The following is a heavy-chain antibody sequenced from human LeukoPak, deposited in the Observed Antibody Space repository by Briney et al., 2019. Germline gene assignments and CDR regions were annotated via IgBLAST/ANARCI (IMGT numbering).Heavy chain of an antibody. J-gene: IGHJ4*02. V-gene: IGHV3-74*01. CDR1: GFTFSSYW. CDR2: INSDGSST. Sequence: PGGSLRLSCAASGFTFSSYWMHWVRQAPGKGLVWVSSINSDGSSTSYADSVKGRFTISRDNAKNTLYLQMSSLRAEDTAVYYCARPSAFVDLNYWGQGTLVTVSS. CDR3: ARPSAFVDLNY. D-gene: IGHD6-6*01.